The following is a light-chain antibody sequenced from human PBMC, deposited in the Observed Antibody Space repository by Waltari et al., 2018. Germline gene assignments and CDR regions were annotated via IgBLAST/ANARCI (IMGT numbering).Light chain of an antibody. CDR1: QSISKY. CDR3: QNHERLPAT. V-gene: IGKV3-20*01. J-gene: IGKJ1*01. Sequence: VLTQSPGTLSLSPGERAPLHCRASQSISKYLVWYQPRPGHAPRLLIYAASTRATGIPDRFSGSGFGTDFTLTISRLEPEDFAMYYCQNHERLPATFGQGTKVEIK. CDR2: AAS.